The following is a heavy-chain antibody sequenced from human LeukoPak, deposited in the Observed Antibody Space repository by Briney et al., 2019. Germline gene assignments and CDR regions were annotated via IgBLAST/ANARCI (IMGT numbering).Heavy chain of an antibody. CDR3: ARDSCGGDCYSDY. CDR1: GYTFTDYP. J-gene: IGHJ4*02. CDR2: INVGNGNT. Sequence: ASVKVSCKASGYTFTDYPMHWVRQAPGQRLEWMGWINVGNGNTKYSQEFQGRVTITRDTSASTAYMELSSLRSEDMAVYYCARDSCGGDCYSDYWGQGTLVTVSS. V-gene: IGHV1-3*03. D-gene: IGHD2-21*02.